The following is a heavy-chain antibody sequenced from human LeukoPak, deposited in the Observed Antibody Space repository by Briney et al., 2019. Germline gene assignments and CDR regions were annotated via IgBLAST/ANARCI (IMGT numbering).Heavy chain of an antibody. CDR2: INHSGST. Sequence: SETLSLTCAVYGGSFSGYYWSWIRQPPGKGLEWIGEINHSGSTNYNPSLKSRVTISVDTSKNQFSLKLSSVTAADTAVYYCASPRAERSTWYAVDYWGQGTLVTVSA. CDR1: GGSFSGYY. D-gene: IGHD6-13*01. CDR3: ASPRAERSTWYAVDY. J-gene: IGHJ4*02. V-gene: IGHV4-34*01.